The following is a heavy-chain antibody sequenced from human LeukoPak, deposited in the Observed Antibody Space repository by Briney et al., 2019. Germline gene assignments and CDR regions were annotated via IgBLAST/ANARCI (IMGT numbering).Heavy chain of an antibody. J-gene: IGHJ4*02. V-gene: IGHV4-30-4*02. D-gene: IGHD2-2*01. CDR2: IYYSGST. CDR1: GGSISSGDYY. CDR3: ARAARLLIVVGYFDY. Sequence: SETLSLTCTVSGGSISSGDYYWSWIRQPPGKGLEWIGYIYYSGSTYYNPSLKSRVTISVDTSKNQFSLKLSSVTAADTAVYYCARAARLLIVVGYFDYWGQGTLVTVSS.